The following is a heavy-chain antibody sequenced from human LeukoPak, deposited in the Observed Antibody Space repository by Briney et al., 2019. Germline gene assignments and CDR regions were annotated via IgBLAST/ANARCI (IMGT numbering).Heavy chain of an antibody. CDR3: ATRPDAAPGPFGY. J-gene: IGHJ4*02. V-gene: IGHV3-53*01. CDR2: MHSTGTT. CDR1: GFTVNTNY. D-gene: IGHD2-15*01. Sequence: GGSLRLSCAASGFTVNTNYMSWVRQAPGKGLEWVSIMHSTGTTYYADSVKGRFTISRDSSKNTLYLQMNSLRAEGTAVYYCATRPDAAPGPFGYWGQGTLLTVSS.